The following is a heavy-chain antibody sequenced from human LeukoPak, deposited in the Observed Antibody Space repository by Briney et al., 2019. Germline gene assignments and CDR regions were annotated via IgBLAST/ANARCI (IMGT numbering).Heavy chain of an antibody. J-gene: IGHJ6*03. CDR3: ARDSSWYQPTRMDV. V-gene: IGHV1-18*01. D-gene: IGHD6-13*01. CDR1: GYTFTSYG. Sequence: ASVKVSCTASGYTFTSYGISWVRQAPGQGLEWMGWISAYNGNTNYAQKLQGRVTMTTDTSTSTAYMELRSLRSDDTAVYYCARDSSWYQPTRMDVWGKGTTVTVSS. CDR2: ISAYNGNT.